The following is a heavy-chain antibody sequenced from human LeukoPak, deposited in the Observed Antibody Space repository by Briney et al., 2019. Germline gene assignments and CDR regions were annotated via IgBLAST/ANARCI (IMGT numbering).Heavy chain of an antibody. J-gene: IGHJ3*02. CDR3: ASLRYSYGYFPRWYAFDI. V-gene: IGHV4-61*02. Sequence: SETLSLTCTVSGGSISSGSYYWSWIRQPAGKGLEWIGRIYTSGSTNYNPSLKSRVTISVDTSKNQFSLKLSSVTAADTAVYYCASLRYSYGYFPRWYAFDIWGQGTMVTVSS. D-gene: IGHD5-18*01. CDR1: GGSISSGSYY. CDR2: IYTSGST.